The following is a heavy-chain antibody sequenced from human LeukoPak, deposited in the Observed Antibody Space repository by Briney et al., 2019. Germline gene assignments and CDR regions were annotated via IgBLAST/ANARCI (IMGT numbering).Heavy chain of an antibody. V-gene: IGHV4-31*03. CDR3: AREVCSSTSGYVRFQGGSSWYNWFDP. CDR1: GGSIISGGYY. J-gene: IGHJ5*02. D-gene: IGHD2-2*01. Sequence: PSQTLSLTCTVSGGSIISGGYYWSWIRQHPGKGLECIGYIYYIGSTYYNPSLKSRVTLSVDTSKNPFSLKLSSVTAADTAVYYCAREVCSSTSGYVRFQGGSSWYNWFDPWGQGTLVTVSS. CDR2: IYYIGST.